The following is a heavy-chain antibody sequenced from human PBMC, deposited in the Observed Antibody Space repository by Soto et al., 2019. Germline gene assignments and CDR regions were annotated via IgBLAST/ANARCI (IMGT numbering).Heavy chain of an antibody. Sequence: PSETLSLTCDVSGGPVDYTSFYWGWLRQSPGKGLEWIGSVHHSVTTYYNPSLKGRVTISMDTSKNQFSLRLTSVTAADTAVYYCARDTSSTSLRAEYFQFWGQGTQVTVSS. J-gene: IGHJ1*01. CDR3: ARDTSSTSLRAEYFQF. CDR1: GGPVDYTSFY. D-gene: IGHD6-13*01. CDR2: VHHSVTT. V-gene: IGHV4-39*02.